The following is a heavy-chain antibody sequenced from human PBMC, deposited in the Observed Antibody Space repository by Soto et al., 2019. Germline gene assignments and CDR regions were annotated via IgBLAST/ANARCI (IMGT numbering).Heavy chain of an antibody. CDR2: IKSKTHGGTT. V-gene: IGHV3-15*07. CDR1: GFTFSNAW. Sequence: EVQLVESGGGLVKPGGSLRLSCAASGFTFSNAWIIWVRQAPGKGLEWVGRIKSKTHGGTTDYAARVKGRFTISRDDSKNTLHLQMNSLKTEDTAVYYCTTEDGLTIFDYWGQGTLVTVSS. D-gene: IGHD3-10*01. CDR3: TTEDGLTIFDY. J-gene: IGHJ4*02.